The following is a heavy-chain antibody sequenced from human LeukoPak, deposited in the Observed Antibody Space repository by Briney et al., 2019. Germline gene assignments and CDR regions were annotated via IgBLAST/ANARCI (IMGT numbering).Heavy chain of an antibody. V-gene: IGHV3-23*01. Sequence: GGSLRLSCAASGFPFSIHGMSWVRQAPRKGPEWVSSNSSGSDYTYYADSVKGRFTIFRDNSRNTLYLEMTSLRAGDTAIYYCAKIGVIGNWYYDLWGRGTLVAVSS. D-gene: IGHD3-10*01. CDR3: AKIGVIGNWYYDL. J-gene: IGHJ2*01. CDR2: NSSGSDYT. CDR1: GFPFSIHG.